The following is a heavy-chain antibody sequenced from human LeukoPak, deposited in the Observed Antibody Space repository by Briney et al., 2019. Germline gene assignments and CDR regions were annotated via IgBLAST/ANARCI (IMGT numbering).Heavy chain of an antibody. CDR2: ISSSGDNI. Sequence: GGSLRLSCAASGFTFSDYYMTWIRQAPGKGLEWVSYISSSGDNIEYADSMKGRFSISRDNAKNSLYLQMNSLRAEDTAVYYCARGHTYYDILTGYSLWGQGTMVTVSS. D-gene: IGHD3-9*01. CDR3: ARGHTYYDILTGYSL. CDR1: GFTFSDYY. J-gene: IGHJ3*01. V-gene: IGHV3-11*04.